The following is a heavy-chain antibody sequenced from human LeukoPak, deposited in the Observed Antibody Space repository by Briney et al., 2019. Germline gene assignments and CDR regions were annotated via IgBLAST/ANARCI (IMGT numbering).Heavy chain of an antibody. CDR2: IYYSGST. V-gene: IGHV4-59*01. Sequence: PSETLSLTCTVPGGSISSYYWSWIRQPPGKGLEWIGYIYYSGSTNYNPSLKSRVTISVDTSKNQFSLKLSSVTAADTAVYYCARGSGGYYYDSSGYLPGFDYWGQGTLVTVSS. D-gene: IGHD3-22*01. J-gene: IGHJ4*02. CDR1: GGSISSYY. CDR3: ARGSGGYYYDSSGYLPGFDY.